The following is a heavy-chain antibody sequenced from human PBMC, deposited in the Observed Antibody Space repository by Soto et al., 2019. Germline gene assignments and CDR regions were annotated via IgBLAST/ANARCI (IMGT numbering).Heavy chain of an antibody. CDR1: GFTFNSYA. Sequence: GGTLRLSGSASGFTFNSYAMHWVRQAPGKGLEFVSAISSYGADTYYADSVKGRFAISRDNSKNTLYLQMSSLRAEDTALYYCVKEGYMRSDWYGQFDYWGQGALVTVSS. V-gene: IGHV3-64D*06. D-gene: IGHD6-19*01. CDR3: VKEGYMRSDWYGQFDY. J-gene: IGHJ4*02. CDR2: ISSYGADT.